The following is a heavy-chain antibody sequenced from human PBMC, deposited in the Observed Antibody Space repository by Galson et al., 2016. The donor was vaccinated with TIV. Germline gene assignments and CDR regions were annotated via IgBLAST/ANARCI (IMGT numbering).Heavy chain of an antibody. V-gene: IGHV1-69*13. Sequence: SVKVSCKASGDTISSYVFNWVRLAPGQGLEWMGGIIPLFRTTNYAQKFQGRVTITADESTNTAYMELNSLRSGDTAGYYCASDRNTAFDTYHYYYGMDVWGQGTTVTVSS. D-gene: IGHD5-18*01. CDR3: ASDRNTAFDTYHYYYGMDV. CDR2: IIPLFRTT. J-gene: IGHJ6*02. CDR1: GDTISSYV.